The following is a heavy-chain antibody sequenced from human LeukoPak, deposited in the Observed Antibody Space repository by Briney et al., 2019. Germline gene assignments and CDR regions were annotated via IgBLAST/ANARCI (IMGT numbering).Heavy chain of an antibody. J-gene: IGHJ4*02. V-gene: IGHV4-39*07. CDR3: AREFGAGNFDY. CDR2: IYYSRST. Sequence: SETLSLTCTVSGGAISSSSYYWGWIRQPPGKGLEWIGSIYYSRSTYYNPSLNSPATISVDTSKNQFSLKLSSVTAADTAVYYCAREFGAGNFDYWGQGTLVTVSS. D-gene: IGHD1-14*01. CDR1: GGAISSSSYY.